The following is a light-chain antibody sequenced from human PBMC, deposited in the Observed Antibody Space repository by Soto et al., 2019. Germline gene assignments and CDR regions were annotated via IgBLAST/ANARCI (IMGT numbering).Light chain of an antibody. CDR2: GNS. V-gene: IGLV1-40*01. J-gene: IGLJ3*02. CDR3: QSYDSSLSGGV. Sequence: QSVLTQPPSVSGAPGQRVTISCTGYNSNIGAGYDVHWYQQLPGTAPKLLIYGNSNRPSGVPDRFSASKSDTSASLAITGYQAEDEADYYGQSYDSSLSGGVFGGGTKLTVL. CDR1: NSNIGAGYD.